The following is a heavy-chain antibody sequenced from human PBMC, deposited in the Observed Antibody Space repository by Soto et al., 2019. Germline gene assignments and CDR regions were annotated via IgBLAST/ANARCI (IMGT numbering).Heavy chain of an antibody. CDR2: IIPILGIA. D-gene: IGHD5-12*01. CDR3: ARTHSGYDLYYYGMDV. Sequence: ASVKVSCKASGGTFSSYTISWVRQAPGQGLEWMGRIIPILGIANYAQKFQGRVTITADKSTSTAYMELSSLRSEDTAVYYCARTHSGYDLYYYGMDVWGQGTTVTVSS. J-gene: IGHJ6*02. V-gene: IGHV1-69*02. CDR1: GGTFSSYT.